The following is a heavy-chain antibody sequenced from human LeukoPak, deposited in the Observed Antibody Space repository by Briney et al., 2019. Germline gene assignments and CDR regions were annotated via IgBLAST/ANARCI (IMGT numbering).Heavy chain of an antibody. Sequence: GGSLRLSCAASGFTFSNYAMSWVRQAPGKGLEWVSAVSGRDTSTYYTDSVKSRFTISRDNSKNTLYLQMNSLSAEDTAIYYCAKWGDYDVLTGYYDSDYWGQGTLVTVSS. J-gene: IGHJ4*02. CDR2: VSGRDTST. CDR3: AKWGDYDVLTGYYDSDY. V-gene: IGHV3-23*01. CDR1: GFTFSNYA. D-gene: IGHD3-9*01.